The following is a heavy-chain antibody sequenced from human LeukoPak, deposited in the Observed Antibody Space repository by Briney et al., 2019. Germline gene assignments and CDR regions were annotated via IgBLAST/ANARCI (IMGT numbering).Heavy chain of an antibody. CDR1: GGTFANYA. V-gene: IGHV1-69*13. D-gene: IGHD3-3*01. CDR3: AKGHDDFRQFDF. CDR2: IIPIFGTG. J-gene: IGHJ4*02. Sequence: GASVKVSCKASGGTFANYAISWVRTAPGQGLEWMGGIIPIFGTGHSAQKFQGRLTITADESTRTTYMELSSLRSEDTAVYYCAKGHDDFRQFDFWGQGTLVIVSS.